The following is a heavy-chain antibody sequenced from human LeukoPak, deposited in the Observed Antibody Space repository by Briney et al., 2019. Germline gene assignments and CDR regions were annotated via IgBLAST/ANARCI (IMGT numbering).Heavy chain of an antibody. CDR3: AAYGSGSYYYYGMDV. CDR1: GFTFSNAW. D-gene: IGHD3-10*01. Sequence: GGSLRLSCAASGFTFSNAWMSWVRQAPGKGLEWASYISSSSSTIYYADSVKGRFTISRDNAKNSLYLQMNSLRAEDTAVYYCAAYGSGSYYYYGMDVWGQGTTVTVSS. J-gene: IGHJ6*02. CDR2: ISSSSSTI. V-gene: IGHV3-48*01.